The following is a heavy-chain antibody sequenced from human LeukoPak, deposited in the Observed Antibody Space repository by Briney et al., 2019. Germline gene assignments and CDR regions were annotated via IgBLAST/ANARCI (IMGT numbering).Heavy chain of an antibody. J-gene: IGHJ4*02. CDR3: ARGPYIAVAGRNYFDY. Sequence: ASVKVSCKASGYTFTGYYMHWVRQAPGQGLEWMGWINPNSGGTNYAQKFQGRVTMTRDTSISTAYMELSRLRSDDTAVYYCARGPYIAVAGRNYFDYWGQGTLVTVSS. CDR1: GYTFTGYY. D-gene: IGHD6-19*01. V-gene: IGHV1-2*02. CDR2: INPNSGGT.